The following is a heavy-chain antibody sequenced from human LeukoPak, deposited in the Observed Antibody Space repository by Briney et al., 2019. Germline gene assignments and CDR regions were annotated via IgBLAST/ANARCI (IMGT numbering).Heavy chain of an antibody. J-gene: IGHJ4*02. CDR2: MSSDGNAV. V-gene: IGHV3-30-3*01. Sequence: GGSLRLSCAASGLTFTAYLIHWVRQAPGKGLEWVAVMSSDGNAVFYADSVKGRFTISRDNSKNTLYLQMNSLRAEDTAVYYCVRESEYYFDHSASFDYWGQGTLVTVSS. CDR1: GLTFTAYL. D-gene: IGHD3-22*01. CDR3: VRESEYYFDHSASFDY.